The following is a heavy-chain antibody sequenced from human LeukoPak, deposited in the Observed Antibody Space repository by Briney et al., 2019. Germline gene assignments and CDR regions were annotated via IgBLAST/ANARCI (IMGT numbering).Heavy chain of an antibody. J-gene: IGHJ4*02. V-gene: IGHV3-9*01. CDR3: ARDTAGNDY. CDR2: ISWNSGSI. Sequence: GRSLRLSCAASGFTFRSYGMHWVRQAPGKGLEWVSGISWNSGSIGYADSVKGRFTISRDNAKNSLYLQMNSLRDEDTAVYYCARDTAGNDYWGQGTLVTVSS. CDR1: GFTFRSYG. D-gene: IGHD6-19*01.